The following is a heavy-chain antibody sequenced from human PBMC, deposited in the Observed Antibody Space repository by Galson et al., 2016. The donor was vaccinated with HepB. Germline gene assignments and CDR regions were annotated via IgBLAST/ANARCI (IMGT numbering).Heavy chain of an antibody. CDR1: GDSVSSNSAA. CDR3: ARGWGSGWYGLPFYFDY. CDR2: TYYRSKWYN. V-gene: IGHV6-1*01. D-gene: IGHD6-19*01. Sequence: CAISGDSVSSNSAAWNWIRQSPSRGLEWLGRTYYRSKWYNDYAVSVKSRITINPDTSKNQFSLQLNSVTPEDTAVYYCARGWGSGWYGLPFYFDYWGQGTLVTVSS. J-gene: IGHJ4*02.